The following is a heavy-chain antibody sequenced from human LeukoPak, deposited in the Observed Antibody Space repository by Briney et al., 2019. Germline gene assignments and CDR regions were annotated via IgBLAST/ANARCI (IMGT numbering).Heavy chain of an antibody. J-gene: IGHJ4*02. V-gene: IGHV4-4*09. D-gene: IGHD4-23*01. CDR3: ARHAISTVVTQYYFDY. CDR1: GGSISSYY. CDR2: IYTSGST. Sequence: SETLSLTCTVSGGSISSYYWSWIRQPPGKGLEWIGYIYTSGSTNYNPSLKSRVTISVDTSKNQFSLKLSSVTAADTAVYYCARHAISTVVTQYYFDYWGQGTLVTVSS.